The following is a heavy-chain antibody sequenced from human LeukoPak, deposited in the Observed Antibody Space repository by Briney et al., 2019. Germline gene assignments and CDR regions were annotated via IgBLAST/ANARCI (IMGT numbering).Heavy chain of an antibody. J-gene: IGHJ3*02. Sequence: GGSLRLSCAASGFIFSDHYMDWVRQAPGKGLEWVARSRNKANTYSTVYAASVQGRFTISRDESKNSLYLQMNSLITEDTAVYFCARGFHSFDIWGQGTMVTVSS. CDR1: GFIFSDHY. CDR3: ARGFHSFDI. CDR2: SRNKANTYST. V-gene: IGHV3-72*01.